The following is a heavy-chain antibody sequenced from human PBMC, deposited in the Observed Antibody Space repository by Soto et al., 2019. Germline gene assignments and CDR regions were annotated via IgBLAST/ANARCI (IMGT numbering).Heavy chain of an antibody. CDR1: GFTFSNYG. Sequence: GGSLRLSCAASGFTFSNYGMHWVRQAPGKGLEWVAVIRYDGSKTYYADSVKGRFTISRDNSKNTLYLQMNTLRAEDTAVYYCARPYSSSWYYFDYWGQGTLVTVSS. V-gene: IGHV3-33*01. J-gene: IGHJ4*02. CDR2: IRYDGSKT. CDR3: ARPYSSSWYYFDY. D-gene: IGHD6-13*01.